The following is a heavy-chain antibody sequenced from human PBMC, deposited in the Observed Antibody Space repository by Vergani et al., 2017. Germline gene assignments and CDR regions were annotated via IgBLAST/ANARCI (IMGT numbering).Heavy chain of an antibody. CDR2: ISYDGSNK. J-gene: IGHJ6*03. CDR3: ARDRGVWGRYYYYMDV. CDR1: GFTFSSYG. Sequence: QVQLVESGGGVVQPGRSLRLSCAASGFTFSSYGMHWVRQAPGKGLEWVAVISYDGSNKYYADSVKGRFTISRDNSKNTLYLQMNSLRAEDTAVYYCARDRGVWGRYYYYMDVWGKGTTVTVSS. D-gene: IGHD3-10*01. V-gene: IGHV3-30*03.